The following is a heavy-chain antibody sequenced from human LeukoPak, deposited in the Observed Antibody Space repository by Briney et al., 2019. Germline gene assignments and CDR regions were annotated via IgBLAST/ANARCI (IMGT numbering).Heavy chain of an antibody. J-gene: IGHJ6*03. Sequence: GGSLRLSCAASGFTFSDYYMNWIRQAPGKGLEWVSTIKGTGLTTYYADSVKGRFTISRDNAKNSLFLQMSSLRVDDTAIYYCARAGELRYMDVWGKGTAVTVSS. CDR1: GFTFSDYY. D-gene: IGHD3-16*01. CDR2: IKGTGLTT. CDR3: ARAGELRYMDV. V-gene: IGHV3-11*04.